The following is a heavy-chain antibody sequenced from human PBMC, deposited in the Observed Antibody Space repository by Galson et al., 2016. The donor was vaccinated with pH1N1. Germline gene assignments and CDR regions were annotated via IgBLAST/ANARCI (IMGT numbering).Heavy chain of an antibody. Sequence: SETLSLTCAVSGGSISGSNWWSWVRQPPGKGLEWIGEIYHSGSTSYNPSLKSRVTISLDKSKNQFSLKLSSVTAADTAVYYCAREGGVYYGSGRHENWFDPWGQGTLVAVSA. J-gene: IGHJ5*02. CDR3: AREGGVYYGSGRHENWFDP. CDR2: IYHSGST. CDR1: GGSISGSNW. D-gene: IGHD3-10*01. V-gene: IGHV4-4*02.